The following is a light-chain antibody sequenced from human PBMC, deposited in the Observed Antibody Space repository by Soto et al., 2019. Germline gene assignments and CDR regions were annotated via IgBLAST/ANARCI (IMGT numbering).Light chain of an antibody. Sequence: EIVMTQSPATLSVSPGERATLSCRASQSVSSNLGWYQQKPGQAPRLLIYGASTRATGIPARFSGSGSGTEFTLTISSLQSEDFAVYYCQQYNNWPRTFCQGTKVDIK. CDR2: GAS. J-gene: IGKJ1*01. V-gene: IGKV3-15*01. CDR3: QQYNNWPRT. CDR1: QSVSSN.